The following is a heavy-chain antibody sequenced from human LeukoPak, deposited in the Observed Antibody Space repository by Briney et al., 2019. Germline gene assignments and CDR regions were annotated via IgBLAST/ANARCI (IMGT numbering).Heavy chain of an antibody. CDR3: AKDILAPGYSSGWYDY. Sequence: GGSLRLSCAASGFTFSSYSMNWVRQAPGKGLEWVSAISGSGGSTYYADSVKGRFTISRDNSKNTLYLQMNSLRAEDTAVYYCAKDILAPGYSSGWYDYWGQGTLVTVSS. CDR2: ISGSGGST. D-gene: IGHD6-19*01. J-gene: IGHJ4*02. CDR1: GFTFSSYS. V-gene: IGHV3-23*01.